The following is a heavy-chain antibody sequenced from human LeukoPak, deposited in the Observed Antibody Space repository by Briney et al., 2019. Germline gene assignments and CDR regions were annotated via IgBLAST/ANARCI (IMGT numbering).Heavy chain of an antibody. CDR2: IYYSGST. V-gene: IGHV4-59*01. CDR1: GGSISSYY. Sequence: SETLSLTCTVSGGSISSYYWSWIRQPPGKGREWIGYIYYSGSTNYNPSLKSRVTISVDTSKNQFSLKLSSVTAADTAVYYCARSLRGIAAAGFDYWGQGTLVTVSS. CDR3: ARSLRGIAAAGFDY. J-gene: IGHJ4*02. D-gene: IGHD6-13*01.